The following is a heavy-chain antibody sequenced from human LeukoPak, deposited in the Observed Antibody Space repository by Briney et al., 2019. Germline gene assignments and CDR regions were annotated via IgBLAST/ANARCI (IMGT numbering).Heavy chain of an antibody. D-gene: IGHD6-19*01. CDR2: IASKGEGETT. CDR3: TTDLRFSSGSGWYRFDY. J-gene: IGHJ4*02. Sequence: VQPGGSLRLSCAASAFTFRTAWMSWVRQAPGKGLEWVGRIASKGEGETTEYAAPVRGRFSISREDSKTTVFLQMNSLKTEDTAVYYCTTDLRFSSGSGWYRFDYWGPGTLVTVSS. CDR1: AFTFRTAW. V-gene: IGHV3-15*04.